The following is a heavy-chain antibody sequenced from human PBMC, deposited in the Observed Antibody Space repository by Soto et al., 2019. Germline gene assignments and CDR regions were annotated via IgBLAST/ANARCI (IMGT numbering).Heavy chain of an antibody. CDR1: GYTFTSYY. CDR2: INPSGGST. D-gene: IGHD3-10*01. J-gene: IGHJ5*02. Sequence: ASVNVSCKASGYTFTSYYMHWVRQAPGQGLEWMGIINPSGGSTSYAQKCQGRVTMTRDTSTSTVYMELSSLRSEDTAVYYCARDGGYNWFDPWGQGTLVTVSS. V-gene: IGHV1-46*01. CDR3: ARDGGYNWFDP.